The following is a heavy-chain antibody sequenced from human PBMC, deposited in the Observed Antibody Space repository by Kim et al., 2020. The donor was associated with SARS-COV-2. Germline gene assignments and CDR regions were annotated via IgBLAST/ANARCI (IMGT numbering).Heavy chain of an antibody. V-gene: IGHV4-34*01. CDR2: INHSGST. J-gene: IGHJ4*02. CDR3: ARRRYYYDSSGYYGGPDY. CDR1: GGSFSGYY. Sequence: SETLSLTCAVYGGSFSGYYWSWIRQPPGKGLEWIGEINHSGSTNYNPSLKSRVTISVDTSKNQFSLKLSSVTAADTAVYYCARRRYYYDSSGYYGGPDYWGQGTLVTVSS. D-gene: IGHD3-22*01.